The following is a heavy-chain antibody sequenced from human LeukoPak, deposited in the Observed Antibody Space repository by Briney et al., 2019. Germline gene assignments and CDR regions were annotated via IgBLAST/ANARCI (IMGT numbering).Heavy chain of an antibody. V-gene: IGHV3-64*01. CDR3: ARDPYSSGWYPGDY. J-gene: IGHJ4*02. Sequence: PGGSLRLSCAASGFTFSSYAMHWVRQAPAKGLEYVSAISSNGGSTYYANSVKGRFPISRDNSKNTLYLQMGSLRAEDMAVYYCARDPYSSGWYPGDYWGQGTLVTVSS. CDR2: ISSNGGST. CDR1: GFTFSSYA. D-gene: IGHD6-19*01.